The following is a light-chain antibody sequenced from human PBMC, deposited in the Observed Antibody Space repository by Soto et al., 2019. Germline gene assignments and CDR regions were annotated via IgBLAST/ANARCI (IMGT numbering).Light chain of an antibody. CDR2: AAS. V-gene: IGKV1-5*01. Sequence: IHIAPFPSTLCAPLGARVTVPCRASQSIGYWLAWYQQKPGKAPNLLIYAASTLETGVPSRFSGSGFGTEFTLTIASLQPDDSATYYCQQYNSFSKTFGRGTKVDIK. CDR1: QSIGYW. J-gene: IGKJ1*01. CDR3: QQYNSFSKT.